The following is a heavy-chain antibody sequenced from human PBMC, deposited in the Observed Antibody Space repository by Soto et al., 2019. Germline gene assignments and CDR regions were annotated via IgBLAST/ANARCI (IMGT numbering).Heavy chain of an antibody. CDR1: GGSISSGGYY. V-gene: IGHV4-31*03. Sequence: QVQLQESGPGLVKPSQTLSLTCTVSGGSISSGGYYWSWIRQHPGKGLEWIGYIDYSGSTYYNPSLKRRVIISVDTSKNQFSLKLSSVTAADTAVYYCARDLGVYCSGGSCSIWGQGTMVTVSS. CDR3: ARDLGVYCSGGSCSI. D-gene: IGHD2-15*01. J-gene: IGHJ3*02. CDR2: IDYSGST.